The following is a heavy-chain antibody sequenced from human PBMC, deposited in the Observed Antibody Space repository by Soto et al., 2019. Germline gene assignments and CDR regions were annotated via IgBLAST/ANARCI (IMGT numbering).Heavy chain of an antibody. D-gene: IGHD2-21*02. CDR1: GGTFSSYA. CDR2: IIPIFGTA. CDR3: ARDNDYDIVVVTANGFDY. J-gene: IGHJ4*02. Sequence: QVQLVQSGAEVKKPGSSVKVSCKASGGTFSSYAISWVRQAPGQGLEWMGGIIPIFGTANYAQKFQGRVTITADESTSTAYMELSSLRSEDTAVYYCARDNDYDIVVVTANGFDYWGQGTLVTVSS. V-gene: IGHV1-69*01.